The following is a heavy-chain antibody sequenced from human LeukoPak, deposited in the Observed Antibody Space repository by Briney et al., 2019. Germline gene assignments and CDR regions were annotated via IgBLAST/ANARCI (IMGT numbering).Heavy chain of an antibody. CDR1: GFTFHSHS. D-gene: IGHD5-12*01. CDR2: ISMTSSYI. CDR3: ARVAGYSGYEPGYFED. J-gene: IGHJ4*02. V-gene: IGHV3-21*01. Sequence: SGGSLRLSCAASGFTFHSHSRNWVRQAPGKGLEWVSSISMTSSYIYYADSVKGRFTISRDNAKNSLYLHMNSLRAEDTAVYYCARVAGYSGYEPGYFEDWGQGTLVTVSS.